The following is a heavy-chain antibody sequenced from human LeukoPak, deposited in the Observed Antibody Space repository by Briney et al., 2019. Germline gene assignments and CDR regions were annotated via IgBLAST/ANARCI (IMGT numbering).Heavy chain of an antibody. CDR1: GNTFTTYG. Sequence: ASVKVSCKASGNTFTTYGISWVRQAPGQGREWMGWISVYSGNTNYAQKLHGRVAMTTDTSTSTAYLELRSLRSDDTAVYYCAREAGTTTGLFDYWGQGTLVTVSS. CDR2: ISVYSGNT. D-gene: IGHD1-26*01. V-gene: IGHV1-18*01. CDR3: AREAGTTTGLFDY. J-gene: IGHJ4*02.